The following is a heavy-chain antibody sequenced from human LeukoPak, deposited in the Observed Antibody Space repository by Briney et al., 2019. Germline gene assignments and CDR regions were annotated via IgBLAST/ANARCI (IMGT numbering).Heavy chain of an antibody. V-gene: IGHV3-30*02. CDR3: AKDRYSSLGTRFVDS. CDR1: GSTFSGYG. CDR2: THFDGSIT. Sequence: GGSLRLSCAVSGSTFSGYGMHWVRQAPGKGLEWVAFTHFDGSITYYADSVKGRFSISRDNSKNTLYLQMNSLRPQDTAVYYCAKDRYSSLGTRFVDSWGQGTLVTVSS. J-gene: IGHJ4*02. D-gene: IGHD3-10*01.